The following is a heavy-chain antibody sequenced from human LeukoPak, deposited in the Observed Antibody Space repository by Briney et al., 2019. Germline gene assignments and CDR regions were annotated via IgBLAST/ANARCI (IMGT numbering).Heavy chain of an antibody. CDR1: GYTFTDYY. CDR3: ARDRYIVVVTALTEFDY. Sequence: ASVKVSCKASGYTFTDYYVHWVRQAPGQGLEWMGWINPNSGGTNYAQKFQGRVTMTRDTSISTAYMELSRLRSDDTAVYYCARDRYIVVVTALTEFDYWGQGTLVTVSS. CDR2: INPNSGGT. J-gene: IGHJ4*02. D-gene: IGHD2-21*02. V-gene: IGHV1-2*02.